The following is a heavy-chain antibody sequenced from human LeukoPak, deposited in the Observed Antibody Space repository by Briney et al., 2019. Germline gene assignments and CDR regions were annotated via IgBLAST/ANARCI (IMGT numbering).Heavy chain of an antibody. CDR2: ISWNSGSI. Sequence: GRSLRLSCAASGFTFDDYAMHWVRQPPGKGLEWVSGISWNSGSIGYADSVKGRFTISRDNAKNSLYLQMNSLRAEDTALYYCARDPSYYDSSGSTPFDYWGQGTLVTVSS. J-gene: IGHJ4*02. CDR3: ARDPSYYDSSGSTPFDY. V-gene: IGHV3-9*01. D-gene: IGHD3-22*01. CDR1: GFTFDDYA.